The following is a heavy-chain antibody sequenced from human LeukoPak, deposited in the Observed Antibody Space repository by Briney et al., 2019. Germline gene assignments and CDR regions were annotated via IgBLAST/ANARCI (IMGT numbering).Heavy chain of an antibody. Sequence: GGSLGLSCAASRFTFSNYGIHWVRQAPGKGLEWVAVISYDGSRTFYADSVRGRFTISRDNSKNILYLQMNSLRAEDTAVYYCARDQGPYDILTGPGSFDIWGRGTVVTVSS. CDR2: ISYDGSRT. J-gene: IGHJ3*02. V-gene: IGHV3-30*03. CDR3: ARDQGPYDILTGPGSFDI. CDR1: RFTFSNYG. D-gene: IGHD3-9*01.